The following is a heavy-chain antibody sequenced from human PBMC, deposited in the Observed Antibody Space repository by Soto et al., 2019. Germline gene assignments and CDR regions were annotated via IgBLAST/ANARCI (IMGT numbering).Heavy chain of an antibody. CDR3: ARLYSSSWSDY. CDR1: GGSISSGDYY. D-gene: IGHD6-13*01. V-gene: IGHV4-30-4*01. J-gene: IGHJ4*02. CDR2: IYYSGST. Sequence: SETLSLTCTVSGGSISSGDYYWSWIRQPPWKGLEWIGYIYYSGSTYYNPSLKSRVTISVDTSKNQFSLKLSSVTAADTAVYYCARLYSSSWSDYWGQGXLVTVYS.